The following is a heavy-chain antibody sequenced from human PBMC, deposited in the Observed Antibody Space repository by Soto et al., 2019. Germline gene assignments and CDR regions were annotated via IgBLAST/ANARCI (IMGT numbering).Heavy chain of an antibody. CDR2: ITSKTNGGTT. CDR3: TTHTLIDLGLLWVGELPPLYYDYCGMDV. Sequence: EVQLVESGGGLVKPGGSLRLSCAASGFTCSNAWMNWVRQAPGKGLEWVGRITSKTNGGTTDYAVPGKGRVAISRDDSKSTLYLKTNSQKTENTAGYYSTTHTLIDLGLLWVGELPPLYYDYCGMDVWSQETTVTVSS. CDR1: GFTCSNAW. D-gene: IGHD3-10*01. V-gene: IGHV3-15*07. J-gene: IGHJ6*02.